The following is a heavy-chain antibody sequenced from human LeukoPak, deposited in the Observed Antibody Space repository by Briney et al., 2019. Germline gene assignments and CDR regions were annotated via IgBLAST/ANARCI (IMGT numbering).Heavy chain of an antibody. D-gene: IGHD6-6*01. CDR3: ARRGGSSSRRSPIDY. J-gene: IGHJ4*02. Sequence: GGSLRLSCAASGFTFSSYAMSWVRQAPGKGLEWVSAISGSGGSTYYANSVKGRFTISRDNAKNSLFLQMNGLRAEDTAVYYCARRGGSSSRRSPIDYWGQGTLVTVSS. CDR1: GFTFSSYA. V-gene: IGHV3-23*01. CDR2: ISGSGGST.